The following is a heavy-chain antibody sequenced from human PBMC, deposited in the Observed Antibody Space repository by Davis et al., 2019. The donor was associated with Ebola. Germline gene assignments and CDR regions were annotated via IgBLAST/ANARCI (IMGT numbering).Heavy chain of an antibody. V-gene: IGHV4-59*01. J-gene: IGHJ5*02. CDR1: GGSISSYY. CDR3: ARECPFIVVVPAAKNWFDP. D-gene: IGHD2-2*01. Sequence: MPSETLSLTCTVSGGSISSYYWSWIRQPPGKGLEWIGYIYSSGSTNYNPSLKSRVTISVDTSKNQFSLKLSSVTAADTAVYYCARECPFIVVVPAAKNWFDPWGQGTLVTVSS. CDR2: IYSSGST.